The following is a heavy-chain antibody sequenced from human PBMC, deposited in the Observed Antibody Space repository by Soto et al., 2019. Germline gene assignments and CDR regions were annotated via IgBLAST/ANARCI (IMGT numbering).Heavy chain of an antibody. CDR3: ARCRGLFGDY. CDR2: ISGSGNTI. Sequence: EVQLVESEGALIQPGGSLRLSCAVSGFIFSNYEMNWVRQAPGKGLEWLSSISGSGNTIFYADSVKGRFTISRDNAKNSLYLQMNSLKAEDTAVYYFARCRGLFGDYWGQGTLVSVSS. D-gene: IGHD3-16*01. V-gene: IGHV3-48*03. J-gene: IGHJ4*02. CDR1: GFIFSNYE.